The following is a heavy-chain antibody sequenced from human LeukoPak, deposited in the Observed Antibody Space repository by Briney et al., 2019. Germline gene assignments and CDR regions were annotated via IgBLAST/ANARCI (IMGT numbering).Heavy chain of an antibody. V-gene: IGHV3-23*01. D-gene: IGHD2-21*02. J-gene: IGHJ4*02. CDR2: ITGSSDAT. CDR1: GFTFSSYV. CDR3: AKKTSYCAGDCFPYFFDY. Sequence: GGSLRLSCAASGFTFSSYVMTWVRQAPGEGLEGVSAITGSSDATYYADSVKGRFTISRDNSKNTLFLQMNSLRADDTPVYYCAKKTSYCAGDCFPYFFDYWGRGTLVTVSS.